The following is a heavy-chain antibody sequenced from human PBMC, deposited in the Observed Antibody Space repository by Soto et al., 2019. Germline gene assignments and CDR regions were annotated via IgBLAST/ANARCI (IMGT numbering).Heavy chain of an antibody. J-gene: IGHJ6*02. CDR1: GGSISSYY. CDR2: IYYSGST. D-gene: IGHD1-26*01. V-gene: IGHV4-59*01. CDR3: ARVVVGATRYYGMDV. Sequence: SETLSLTCTVSGGSISSYYWSWIRQPPGKGLEWIGYIYYSGSTNYNPSLKSRVTISVDTSKNQFSLKLSSVTAADTAVYYRARVVVGATRYYGMDVWGQGTTVTVSS.